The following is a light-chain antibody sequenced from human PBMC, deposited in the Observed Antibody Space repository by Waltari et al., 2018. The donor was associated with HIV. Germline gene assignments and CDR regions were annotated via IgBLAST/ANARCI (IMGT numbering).Light chain of an antibody. Sequence: QSALTQPPSASGSPGQSVTMSCTGTSSDICGYNYVSWYQQHPGKAPKLCMTEVTKRPSGVPDRLFGSKSGNTASLTVSGLQAEDEADYYCSSYAPTNKFYVPFGGGTSLSVL. CDR1: SSDICGYNY. CDR3: SSYAPTNKFYVP. V-gene: IGLV2-8*01. J-gene: IGLJ2*01. CDR2: EVT.